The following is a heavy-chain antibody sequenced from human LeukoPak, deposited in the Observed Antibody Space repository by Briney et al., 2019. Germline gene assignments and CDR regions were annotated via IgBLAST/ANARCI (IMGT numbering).Heavy chain of an antibody. D-gene: IGHD2/OR15-2a*01. J-gene: IGHJ4*02. CDR2: ISNIGTTT. Sequence: PGGSLRLSCTSSTVTLSNYYMSWIRQAPGKGLECISYISNIGTTTFYADSVKGRFTISRDNGKNSLYLQMNSLTAEHTAVYYCACDISNKGFDYWGQGTLVTVSS. CDR3: ACDISNKGFDY. CDR1: TVTLSNYY. V-gene: IGHV3-11*04.